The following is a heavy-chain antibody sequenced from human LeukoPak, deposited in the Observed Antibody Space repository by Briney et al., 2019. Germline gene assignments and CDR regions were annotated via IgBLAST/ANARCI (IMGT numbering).Heavy chain of an antibody. Sequence: GGSLRLSCAASGFTFSSCVMSWVRQAPGKGLEWVSAISGPGGGTYYAASVKGRFTISRDNSKNTLYLQMNSLRVEDTAIYYCAKAPQGYNSYALPANWGQGTLVTVSS. D-gene: IGHD2/OR15-2a*01. V-gene: IGHV3-23*01. J-gene: IGHJ4*02. CDR2: ISGPGGGT. CDR3: AKAPQGYNSYALPAN. CDR1: GFTFSSCV.